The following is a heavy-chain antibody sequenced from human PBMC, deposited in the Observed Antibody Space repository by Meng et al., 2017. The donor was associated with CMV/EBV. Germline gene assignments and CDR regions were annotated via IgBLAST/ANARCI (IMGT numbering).Heavy chain of an antibody. CDR1: GFTSSSNY. J-gene: IGHJ4*02. Sequence: GGSLRLSCAASGFTSSSNYMSWVRQAPGKGLEWVSVIYSGGSTHYADSVKGRFTISRDNSKNTLYLQMDSLGAEDTAVYYCARDLSIAARPLWGQGTLVTVSS. CDR2: IYSGGST. V-gene: IGHV3-66*02. CDR3: ARDLSIAARPL. D-gene: IGHD6-6*01.